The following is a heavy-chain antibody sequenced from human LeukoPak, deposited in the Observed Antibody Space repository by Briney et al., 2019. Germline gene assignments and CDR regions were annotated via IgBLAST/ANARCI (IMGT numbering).Heavy chain of an antibody. D-gene: IGHD3-22*01. J-gene: IGHJ4*02. CDR1: GFTFSSYS. V-gene: IGHV3-48*01. Sequence: GGSLRLSCAASGFTFSSYSMTWVRQAPGKGLEWVSYISSSSSTIYYADSVKGRFTISRDNAKNSLYLQMNSLRAEDTAVYYCARGGYYDSSGYPDYWGQGTLVTVSS. CDR2: ISSSSSTI. CDR3: ARGGYYDSSGYPDY.